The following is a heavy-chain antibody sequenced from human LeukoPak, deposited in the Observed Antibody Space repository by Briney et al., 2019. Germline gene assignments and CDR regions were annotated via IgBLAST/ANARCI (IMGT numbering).Heavy chain of an antibody. D-gene: IGHD3-22*01. V-gene: IGHV4-34*01. Sequence: SETLSLTCAVYGGSFSGYYWSWIRQPPGKGLEWIGEINHSGSTNYNPSPKSRVTISVDTSKNQFSLKMTSVTAADTAVYYCARVDYYDSRPIDYWGQGTLVTVSS. CDR3: ARVDYYDSRPIDY. J-gene: IGHJ4*02. CDR1: GGSFSGYY. CDR2: INHSGST.